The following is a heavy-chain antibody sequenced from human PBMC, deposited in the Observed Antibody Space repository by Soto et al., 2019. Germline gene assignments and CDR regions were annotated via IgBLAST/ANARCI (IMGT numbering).Heavy chain of an antibody. Sequence: PGGSLRLSCAASGFTFSSYAMHWVRQAPGKGLEWVAVISYDGSNKYYADSVKGRFTISRDNSKNTLYLQMNSLRAEDTAVYYCARDLRPRIGYDFWSGYHTRGLYGMDVWGQGTTVTVSS. CDR3: ARDLRPRIGYDFWSGYHTRGLYGMDV. CDR1: GFTFSSYA. J-gene: IGHJ6*02. D-gene: IGHD3-3*01. V-gene: IGHV3-30-3*01. CDR2: ISYDGSNK.